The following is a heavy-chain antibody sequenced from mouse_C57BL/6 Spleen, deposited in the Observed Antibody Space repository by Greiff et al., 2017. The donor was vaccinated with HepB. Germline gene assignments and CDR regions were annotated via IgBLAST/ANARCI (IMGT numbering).Heavy chain of an antibody. V-gene: IGHV1-4*01. Sequence: QVQLQQSGAELARPGASVTMSCKASGYTFTSYTMHWVKQRPGQGLEWIGYINPSSGYTKYNQKFKDKATLTADKSYSTAYMQLSSLTSEDSAVYYCARGTTVVRYVDVWGTGTTVTVSS. CDR1: GYTFTSYT. D-gene: IGHD1-1*01. J-gene: IGHJ1*03. CDR2: INPSSGYT. CDR3: ARGTTVVRYVDV.